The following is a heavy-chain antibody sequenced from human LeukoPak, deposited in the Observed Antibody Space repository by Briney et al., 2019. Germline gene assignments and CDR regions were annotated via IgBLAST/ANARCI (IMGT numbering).Heavy chain of an antibody. V-gene: IGHV1-18*01. D-gene: IGHD3-3*01. CDR1: GYTFTSYG. Sequence: ASVKVSCKASGYTFTSYGISWVRQAPGQGLEWMGWISAYNGNTNYAQKLQGRVTMTTDTSTSTAYMELRSLRSDDTAVYYCARARPSGGFWSGYYTFDYWGQGTLVTVSS. CDR2: ISAYNGNT. CDR3: ARARPSGGFWSGYYTFDY. J-gene: IGHJ4*02.